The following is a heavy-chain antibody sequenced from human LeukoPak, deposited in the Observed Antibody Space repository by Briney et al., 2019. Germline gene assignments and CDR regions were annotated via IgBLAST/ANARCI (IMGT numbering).Heavy chain of an antibody. J-gene: IGHJ1*01. Sequence: GGSLRLSCEASGFTFSRYWMHWVRQAPGKGLVWVSRIKSGGKTNYADSVKGRFTISRDNAKNTVSLQMDSLRAEDTGVYYCARAPSEVGGYYPEYFRHWGQGTLVTVSA. CDR3: ARAPSEVGGYYPEYFRH. V-gene: IGHV3-74*01. CDR2: IKSGGKT. CDR1: GFTFSRYW. D-gene: IGHD3-22*01.